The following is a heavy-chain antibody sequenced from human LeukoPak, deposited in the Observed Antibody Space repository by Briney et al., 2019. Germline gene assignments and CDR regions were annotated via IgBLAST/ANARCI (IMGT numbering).Heavy chain of an antibody. V-gene: IGHV4-30-2*01. CDR3: ARALNWNYLWSFGY. CDR2: IYHSGST. D-gene: IGHD1-7*01. Sequence: PSETLSLTCTVSGVSISSGGYYWSWIRQPPGKGLEWIGYIYHSGSTYYNPSLKSRVTISVDRSKNQFSLKLSSVTAADTAVYYCARALNWNYLWSFGYWGQGTLVTVSS. J-gene: IGHJ4*02. CDR1: GVSISSGGYY.